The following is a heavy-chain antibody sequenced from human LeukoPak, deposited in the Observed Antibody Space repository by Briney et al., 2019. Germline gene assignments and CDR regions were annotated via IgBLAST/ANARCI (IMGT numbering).Heavy chain of an antibody. CDR2: IYPGDSDT. V-gene: IGHV5-51*01. CDR1: GYSFTSYW. D-gene: IGHD2-2*02. CDR3: ARLLGYCSSTSCYTGGLFDY. Sequence: GESLKIPCKGSGYSFTSYWIGWVRQMPGKGLEWMGIIYPGDSDTRYSPSFQGQVTISADKSISTAYLQWSSLKASDTAMYYCARLLGYCSSTSCYTGGLFDYWGQGTLVTVSS. J-gene: IGHJ4*02.